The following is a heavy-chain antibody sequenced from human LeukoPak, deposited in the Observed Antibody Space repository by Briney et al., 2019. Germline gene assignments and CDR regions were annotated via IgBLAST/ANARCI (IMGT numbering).Heavy chain of an antibody. CDR1: GFTFSSHA. J-gene: IGHJ4*02. V-gene: IGHV3-23*01. D-gene: IGHD4-11*01. CDR2: ISGSGDTT. CDR3: AKSVTTFDY. Sequence: PGGSLRLSCAASGFTFSSHAMSWVRRAPGKGLERVSLISGSGDTTSYADPVKGRFTISRDNSKNTLFLQMNSLRAEDTAVYYCAKSVTTFDYWGQGTLVTVSS.